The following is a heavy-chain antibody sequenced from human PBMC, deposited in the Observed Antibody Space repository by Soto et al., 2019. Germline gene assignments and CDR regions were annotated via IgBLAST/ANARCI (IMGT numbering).Heavy chain of an antibody. Sequence: GGSLRLSCAASGFTVSNNYMSWVRQGPGKGLEWVSTIYRGDSTYYADSVKGRFTISRDNSKNTLYLQMNSLRAEDTAVYYCARDEDYSGGTYAGMDVWGQGTTVTVSS. CDR3: ARDEDYSGGTYAGMDV. D-gene: IGHD5-12*01. CDR2: IYRGDST. J-gene: IGHJ6*02. V-gene: IGHV3-53*01. CDR1: GFTVSNNY.